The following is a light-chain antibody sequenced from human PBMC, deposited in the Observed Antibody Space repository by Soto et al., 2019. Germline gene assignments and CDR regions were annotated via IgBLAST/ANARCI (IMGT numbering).Light chain of an antibody. CDR2: DVI. V-gene: IGLV2-11*01. CDR1: SSDVGGYTY. Sequence: QSALTQPRSVSGSPGQSVTISCTGTSSDVGGYTYVSWYQQYPGKAPTLMIYDVIKRPSGVPDRFSGSKSGNTASLTISGLLAEDEADYYCCSYAGRFTWVFGGGTQLTVL. J-gene: IGLJ3*02. CDR3: CSYAGRFTWV.